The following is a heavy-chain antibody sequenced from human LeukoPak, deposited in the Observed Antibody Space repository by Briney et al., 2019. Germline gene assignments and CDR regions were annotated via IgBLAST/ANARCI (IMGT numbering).Heavy chain of an antibody. J-gene: IGHJ4*02. CDR1: GGTFSSYA. D-gene: IGHD6-13*01. Sequence: SVKVSCKASGGTFSSYAISWVRQAPGQGLEWMGRIIPIFGTANYAQKFQGRVTMTRDTSISTAYMELSSLRSEDTAVYYCARDRGYSSSWYDYWGQGTLVTVSS. CDR2: IIPIFGTA. V-gene: IGHV1-69*05. CDR3: ARDRGYSSSWYDY.